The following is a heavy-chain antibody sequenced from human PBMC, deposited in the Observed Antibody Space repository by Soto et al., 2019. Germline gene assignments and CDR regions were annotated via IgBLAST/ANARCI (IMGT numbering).Heavy chain of an antibody. CDR2: ISSSSSTI. D-gene: IGHD6-6*01. CDR3: ARVAEYSTQKMIDY. Sequence: GGSLRLSCAASGFTFSSYSMNWVRQAPGKGLEWVSYISSSSSTIYYAGSVKGRFTMSRDNAKNSLYLQMNSLRDEDTAVYYCARVAEYSTQKMIDYWGQGTLVTVSS. CDR1: GFTFSSYS. J-gene: IGHJ4*02. V-gene: IGHV3-48*02.